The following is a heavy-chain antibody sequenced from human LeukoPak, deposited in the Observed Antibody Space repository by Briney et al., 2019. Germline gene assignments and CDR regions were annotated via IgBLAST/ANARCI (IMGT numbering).Heavy chain of an antibody. CDR3: GANRYGDYGFFDY. D-gene: IGHD4-17*01. J-gene: IGHJ4*02. Sequence: GGSLRLSCAASGFTFSSYWMSWVRQAPGKGLEWVANIKQDGSEKYYVDSVKGRFTISRDNAKNSLYLQMNSLRAEDTAVYYCGANRYGDYGFFDYWGQGTLVTVSS. CDR1: GFTFSSYW. V-gene: IGHV3-7*01. CDR2: IKQDGSEK.